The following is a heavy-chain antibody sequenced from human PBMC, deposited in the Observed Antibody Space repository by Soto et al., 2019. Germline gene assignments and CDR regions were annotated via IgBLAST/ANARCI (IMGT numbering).Heavy chain of an antibody. D-gene: IGHD4-17*01. CDR3: ARDKTEVTTFVYYYYGMDV. CDR1: GGSFRGYY. V-gene: IGHV4-34*01. Sequence: SETLSLTCAVYGGSFRGYYWSWIRQPPGNGLEWIGEIDHRGSTNYNPSLKSRVTISVDTSKNQSSLKLSSVTAADTAVYYCARDKTEVTTFVYYYYGMDVWGQGTTVTVSS. CDR2: IDHRGST. J-gene: IGHJ6*02.